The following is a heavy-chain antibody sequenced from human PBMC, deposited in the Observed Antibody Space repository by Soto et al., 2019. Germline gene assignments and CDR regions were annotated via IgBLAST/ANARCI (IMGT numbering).Heavy chain of an antibody. J-gene: IGHJ5*02. D-gene: IGHD3-9*01. V-gene: IGHV4-34*01. CDR1: GGSFSGYY. CDR3: ARGKQLRYFDWQTVGANWFDP. CDR2: INHSGST. Sequence: PSETLSLTCAVYGGSFSGYYWSWIRQPPGKGLEWIGEINHSGSTNYNPSLKSRVTISVDTSKNQFSLKLSSVTAADTAVYYCARGKQLRYFDWQTVGANWFDPWGQGTLVTVSS.